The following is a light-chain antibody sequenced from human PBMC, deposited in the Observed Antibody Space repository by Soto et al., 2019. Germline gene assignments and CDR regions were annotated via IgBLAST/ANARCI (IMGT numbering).Light chain of an antibody. CDR3: QQYGSSLYT. CDR2: GAS. J-gene: IGKJ2*01. V-gene: IGKV3-20*01. CDR1: QSVSRSY. Sequence: EIVLTQSPGTLSLSPGERATLSCRASQSVSRSYLAWYQQKPGQAPRLLIYGASSRATGIPDRFSGSGSETDFTLTISRLEHEDFSVYYWQQYGSSLYTFGQGTKLEIK.